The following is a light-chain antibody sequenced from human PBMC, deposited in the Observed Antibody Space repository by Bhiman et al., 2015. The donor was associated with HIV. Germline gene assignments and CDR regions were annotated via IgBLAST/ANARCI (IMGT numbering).Light chain of an antibody. Sequence: QSVLTQSPSVSAAPGQKVTISCSGSSSDIGNNFVSWYQQLPGTAPKLLIYENNKRPSGIPERFSGSNSGNTATLTISGTQAMDEADYYCQAWDSITGVFGTGTKVTRP. V-gene: IGLV1-51*02. CDR1: SSDIGNNF. CDR3: QAWDSITGV. J-gene: IGLJ1*01. CDR2: ENN.